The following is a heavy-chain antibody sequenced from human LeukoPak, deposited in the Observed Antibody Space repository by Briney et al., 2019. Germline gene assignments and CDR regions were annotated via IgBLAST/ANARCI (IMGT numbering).Heavy chain of an antibody. Sequence: PGGSLRLSCAASGFTFSSYAMSWIRQPPGKGLEWIGEINHSGSTNYNPSLKSRVTISVDTSKNQFSLKLSSVTAADTAVYYCARGLQRFAFDIWGQGTMVTVSS. CDR1: GFTFSSYA. CDR2: INHSGST. V-gene: IGHV4-34*01. CDR3: ARGLQRFAFDI. D-gene: IGHD3-3*01. J-gene: IGHJ3*02.